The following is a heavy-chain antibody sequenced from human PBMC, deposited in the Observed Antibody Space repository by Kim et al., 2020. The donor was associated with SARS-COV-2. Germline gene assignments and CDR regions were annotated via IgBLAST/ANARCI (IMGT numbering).Heavy chain of an antibody. J-gene: IGHJ4*02. Sequence: ADSVKGRFTISRDNSKNTLYLQMNSLRAEDTAVYYCARGNSGSYYAFDYWGQGTLVTVSS. V-gene: IGHV3-30*01. CDR3: ARGNSGSYYAFDY. D-gene: IGHD1-26*01.